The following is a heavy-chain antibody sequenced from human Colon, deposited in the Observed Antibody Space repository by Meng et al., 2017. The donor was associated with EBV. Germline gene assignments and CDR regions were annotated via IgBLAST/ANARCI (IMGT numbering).Heavy chain of an antibody. CDR1: GYPFTRYP. J-gene: IGHJ4*02. Sequence: QVQWVQSGFKLKKPGAQVTVACKASGYPFTRYPMNWVRQAPGQGLGWMGWISTNTGNPTYAQGFTGRFVFSVDTSVSTAYLQISSLKAEDTAVYYCGTLKYTSGFYGPAYWGQGALVTVSS. D-gene: IGHD6-19*01. V-gene: IGHV7-4-1*02. CDR2: ISTNTGNP. CDR3: GTLKYTSGFYGPAY.